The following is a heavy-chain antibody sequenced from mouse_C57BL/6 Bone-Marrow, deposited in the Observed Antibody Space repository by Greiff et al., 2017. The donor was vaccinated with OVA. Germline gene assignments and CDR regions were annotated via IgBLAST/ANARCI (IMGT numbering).Heavy chain of an antibody. CDR2: ISSGGSYT. CDR1: GFTFSSYG. V-gene: IGHV5-6*01. Sequence: EVKLVESGGDLVKPGGSLKLSCAASGFTFSSYGMSWVRQTPDKRLEWVATISSGGSYTYYPDSVKGRFTISRDNAKNTLYLQMSSLKSEDTAMYYCASLNWYFDVWGTGTTVTVSS. CDR3: ASLNWYFDV. J-gene: IGHJ1*03.